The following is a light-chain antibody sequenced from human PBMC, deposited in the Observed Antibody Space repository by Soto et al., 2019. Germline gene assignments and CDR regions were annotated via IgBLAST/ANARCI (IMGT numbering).Light chain of an antibody. J-gene: IGKJ5*01. CDR1: QSVSSY. Sequence: ELVLTQSPATLSLSPGERATLSCRASQSVSSYLAWYQQQPGQAPRLLIYDASNRATGIPARFSGSGSGTDFTLTIISLEPEDFAVYYCQQRSNWPTFGQGTRPEIK. CDR2: DAS. V-gene: IGKV3-11*01. CDR3: QQRSNWPT.